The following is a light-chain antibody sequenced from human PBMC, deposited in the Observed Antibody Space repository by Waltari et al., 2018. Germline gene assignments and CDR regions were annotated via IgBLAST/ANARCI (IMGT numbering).Light chain of an antibody. J-gene: IGLJ2*01. V-gene: IGLV3-21*03. CDR1: TLETKS. CDR2: DTI. Sequence: SYVLTQPPSVSVAPGMTARLTCGGHTLETKSVHWYQQKPGQAPVLVVYDTIERPSGIPERFSASVSGNTATLTITRVEAGDEADYYCHVWDRTIDQQIFGGGTKLTV. CDR3: HVWDRTIDQQI.